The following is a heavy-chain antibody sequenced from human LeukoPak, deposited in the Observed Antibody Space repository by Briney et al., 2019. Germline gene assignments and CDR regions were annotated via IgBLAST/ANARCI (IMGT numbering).Heavy chain of an antibody. V-gene: IGHV4-31*03. CDR2: IYYSGST. CDR1: GGSISSGGYY. J-gene: IGHJ3*02. CDR3: VGGDILTGLHTPRNAFDI. D-gene: IGHD3-9*01. Sequence: PSETLSLTCTVSGGSISSGGYYWSWIRQHSGKGLEWIGYIYYSGSTYYNPSLKSRVTIPVDTSKNQFSLKLSSVTAADTAVYYCVGGDILTGLHTPRNAFDIWGQGTMVTVSS.